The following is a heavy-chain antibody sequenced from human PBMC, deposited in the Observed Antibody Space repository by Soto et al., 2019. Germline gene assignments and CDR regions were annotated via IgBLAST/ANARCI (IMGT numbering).Heavy chain of an antibody. CDR1: SFTFTNYN. D-gene: IGHD3-3*01. V-gene: IGHV3-48*02. J-gene: IGHJ4*02. Sequence: XESLRLFCAASSFTFTNYNMNWVRQAPGRGLEWISYISRSISTIYYADSVKGRFTISRDNAKNSLYLQMNSLRDEDTAVYYCQRDLEFLEWYFDQWGRGVLVTVS. CDR2: ISRSISTI. CDR3: QRDLEFLEWYFDQ.